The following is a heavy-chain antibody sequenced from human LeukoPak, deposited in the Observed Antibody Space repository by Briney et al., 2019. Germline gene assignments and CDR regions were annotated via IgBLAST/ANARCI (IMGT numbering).Heavy chain of an antibody. D-gene: IGHD6-6*01. CDR1: GFTFSSYA. V-gene: IGHV3-23*01. Sequence: PGGSLRLSCAASGFTFSSYAMSWVRQAPGKGLKWVSAISGSGGSTYYADSVKGRFTISRDNSKNTLYLQMNSLRAEDTAVYYCAKDLSLSIAAPGGFDYWGQGTLVTVSS. J-gene: IGHJ4*02. CDR2: ISGSGGST. CDR3: AKDLSLSIAAPGGFDY.